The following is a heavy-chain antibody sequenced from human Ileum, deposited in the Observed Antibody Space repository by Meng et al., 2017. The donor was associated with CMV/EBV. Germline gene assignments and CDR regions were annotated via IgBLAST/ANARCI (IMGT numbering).Heavy chain of an antibody. Sequence: GESLKISCVVSGFTVSGNYMSWVRQAPGKGLEWVSLTHSGDRTYYADSVKGRFAISRDNSKNTLYLQLNSLRAEDTAVYYCAKGCTTFCYYIDYWGRGTLVTVSS. CDR1: GFTVSGNY. CDR3: AKGCTTFCYYIDY. D-gene: IGHD2/OR15-2a*01. CDR2: THSGDRT. V-gene: IGHV3-66*01. J-gene: IGHJ4*02.